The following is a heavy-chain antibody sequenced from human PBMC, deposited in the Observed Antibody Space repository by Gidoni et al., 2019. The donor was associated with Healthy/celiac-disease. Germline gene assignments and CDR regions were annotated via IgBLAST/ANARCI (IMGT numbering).Heavy chain of an antibody. J-gene: IGHJ4*02. Sequence: EVQLVESGGGLVQPGVSLRLSCAASGFTFSSYEMNWVRQAPGKGLEWVSYISSSGSTIYYADSVKGRFTISRDNAKNSLYLKMNSLRAEDTAVYYCAGRGDGYNYDYWGQGTLVTVSS. V-gene: IGHV3-48*03. D-gene: IGHD5-12*01. CDR2: ISSSGSTI. CDR1: GFTFSSYE. CDR3: AGRGDGYNYDY.